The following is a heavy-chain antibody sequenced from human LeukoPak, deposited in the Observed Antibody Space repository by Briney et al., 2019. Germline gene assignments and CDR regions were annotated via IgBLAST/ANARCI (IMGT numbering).Heavy chain of an antibody. Sequence: QAGGSLRLSCAASGFTFSSYAMSWVRQAPGKGLEWVSAISGSGGSTYYAHSVKGRFTISRDNSRNTLSLQMNSLRAEDTAVYYCANVEWPLDYWGQGTLVTVSS. D-gene: IGHD1-26*01. CDR3: ANVEWPLDY. J-gene: IGHJ4*02. CDR2: ISGSGGST. V-gene: IGHV3-23*01. CDR1: GFTFSSYA.